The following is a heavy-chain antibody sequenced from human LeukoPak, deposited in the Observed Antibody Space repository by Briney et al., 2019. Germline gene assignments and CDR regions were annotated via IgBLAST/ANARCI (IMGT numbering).Heavy chain of an antibody. J-gene: IGHJ3*02. V-gene: IGHV3-23*01. CDR3: VKDVFYSAFDI. D-gene: IGHD3-9*01. CDR1: GFTFGTHR. CDR2: IGDTGATT. Sequence: GGSLRLSCAASGFTFGTHRKGWLRQAPGKGLEWVSIIGDTGATTYYADSVKGRFTISRDNSKSTLHLQMNSLRVDDTALYYCVKDVFYSAFDIWGQGTMVLVSS.